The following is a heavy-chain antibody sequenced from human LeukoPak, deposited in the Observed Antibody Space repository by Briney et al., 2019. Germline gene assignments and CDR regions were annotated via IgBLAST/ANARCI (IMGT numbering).Heavy chain of an antibody. CDR1: RYTLTELS. V-gene: IGHV1-24*01. D-gene: IGHD3-22*01. Sequence: GASVKVSFKVSRYTLTELSMHWVRQAPGKGLDWMGCFDPEDGETIYGQKFQDRVTMNEETSTDTAYMEMRRLRSEDTAVYYCATPDRSGYYFGAFDIWGQGTMVTVSS. J-gene: IGHJ3*02. CDR2: FDPEDGET. CDR3: ATPDRSGYYFGAFDI.